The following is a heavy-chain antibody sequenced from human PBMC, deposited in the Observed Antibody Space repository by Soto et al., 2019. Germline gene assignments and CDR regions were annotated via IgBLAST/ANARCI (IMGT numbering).Heavy chain of an antibody. Sequence: EVPLVESGGDLVQPGGSLRLSCAASGFTFSNYDMHWVRQATGKGLEWVSTISTAGNTYSPGSVKGRFTISRENAKNSLYLQMNSLRVDDTAVYYCARGRDSGLYYFDYWGQGTLVTVSS. V-gene: IGHV3-13*01. CDR3: ARGRDSGLYYFDY. CDR2: ISTAGNT. CDR1: GFTFSNYD. J-gene: IGHJ4*02. D-gene: IGHD2-21*01.